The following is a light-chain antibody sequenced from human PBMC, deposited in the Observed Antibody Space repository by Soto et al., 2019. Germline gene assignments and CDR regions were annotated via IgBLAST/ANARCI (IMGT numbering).Light chain of an antibody. Sequence: QSVLTQPASVSGSPGQSITISCTGTSSDVGDYDYVSWYQHHPGKVPKLIISDVSNRPSGVSNRFSGSKSGNTASLTISGLQTEDEADYYCSTYASSTTVVFGGGTQLTVL. CDR1: SSDVGDYDY. V-gene: IGLV2-14*03. CDR2: DVS. CDR3: STYASSTTVV. J-gene: IGLJ2*01.